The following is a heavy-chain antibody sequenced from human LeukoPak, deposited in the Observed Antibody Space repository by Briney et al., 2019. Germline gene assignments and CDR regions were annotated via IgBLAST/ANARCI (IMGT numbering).Heavy chain of an antibody. CDR1: GGSISSYQ. CDR2: IYYSGST. J-gene: IGHJ4*02. D-gene: IGHD3-22*01. Sequence: SETLSLTCTVSGGSISSYQWSWIRQPPGKGLEWIGYIYYSGSTNYNPSLKSRVTISVDTSKNQFSLKLSSVTAADTAVYYCARDSSRYYDSSGQFDYWGQGTLVTVSS. CDR3: ARDSSRYYDSSGQFDY. V-gene: IGHV4-59*01.